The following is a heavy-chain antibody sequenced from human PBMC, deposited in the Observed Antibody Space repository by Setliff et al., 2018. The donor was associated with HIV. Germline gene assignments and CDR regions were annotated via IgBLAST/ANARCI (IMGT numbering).Heavy chain of an antibody. CDR3: ARGGTVSADFDS. D-gene: IGHD6-19*01. V-gene: IGHV4-39*07. CDR1: RDSIRNGAYY. J-gene: IGHJ4*02. Sequence: SEILSLTCTVSRDSIRNGAYYWGWIRQPPGKGLEWIGSIYYSGSAYYNPSFKSRVTLSVDTSENQFSLRLSSVTAADTAVYFCARGGTVSADFDSWGQGTLVTVSS. CDR2: IYYSGSA.